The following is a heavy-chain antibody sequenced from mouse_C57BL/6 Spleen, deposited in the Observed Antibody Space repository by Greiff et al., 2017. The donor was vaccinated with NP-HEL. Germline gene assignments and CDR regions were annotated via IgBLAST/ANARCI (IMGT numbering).Heavy chain of an antibody. CDR1: GYTFTSYW. Sequence: QVQLQQPGAELVRPGSSVKLSCKASGYTFTSYWMHWVKQRPIQGLEWIGNIDPSDSETHYNQKFKDKATLTVDKSSSTAYMQLSSLTSEDSAVYYCARVDYRYAMDYWGQGTSVTVSS. J-gene: IGHJ4*01. D-gene: IGHD5-5*01. V-gene: IGHV1-52*01. CDR2: IDPSDSET. CDR3: ARVDYRYAMDY.